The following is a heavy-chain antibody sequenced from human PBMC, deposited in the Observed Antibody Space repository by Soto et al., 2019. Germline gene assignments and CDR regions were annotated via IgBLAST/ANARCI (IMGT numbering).Heavy chain of an antibody. CDR3: ARDCSSTSCAVYYYYYGMDV. D-gene: IGHD2-2*01. CDR2: IIPIFGTA. Sequence: QVQLVQSGAEVKKPGSSVKVSCKASGGTFSSYAISWVRQAPGQGLEWMGGIIPIFGTANYAQKFQGRVTITADESTSTAYRELSSLRSEDTAVYYCARDCSSTSCAVYYYYYGMDVWGQGTTVTVSS. V-gene: IGHV1-69*01. J-gene: IGHJ6*02. CDR1: GGTFSSYA.